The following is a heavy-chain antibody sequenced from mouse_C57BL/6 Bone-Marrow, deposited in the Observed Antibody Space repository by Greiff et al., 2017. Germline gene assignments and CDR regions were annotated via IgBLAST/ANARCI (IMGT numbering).Heavy chain of an antibody. CDR1: GYTFTSYG. J-gene: IGHJ2*01. CDR3: ASFYYYGSSYDY. Sequence: QVQLKESGAELARPGASVKLSCKASGYTFTSYGISWVKQRTGQGLEWIGEIYPRSGNTYYNEKFKGKATLTADKSSSTAYMELRSLTSEDSAVYFWASFYYYGSSYDYWGQGTTLTVSS. CDR2: IYPRSGNT. V-gene: IGHV1-81*01. D-gene: IGHD1-1*01.